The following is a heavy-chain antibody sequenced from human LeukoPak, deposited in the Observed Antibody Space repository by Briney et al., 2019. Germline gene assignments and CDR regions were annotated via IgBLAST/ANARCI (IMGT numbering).Heavy chain of an antibody. CDR1: VFTFTSFW. Sequence: GGCLRLSCAASVFTFTSFWMSWVRQAPRTGLQWMANINEDGSEEYYVDSVEGRFTISRDNATNSVNLQMNSLRVDDTAVYYCARVGWHDGSDYWGPGTLVTVSS. D-gene: IGHD3-10*01. CDR3: ARVGWHDGSDY. CDR2: INEDGSEE. V-gene: IGHV3-7*05. J-gene: IGHJ4*02.